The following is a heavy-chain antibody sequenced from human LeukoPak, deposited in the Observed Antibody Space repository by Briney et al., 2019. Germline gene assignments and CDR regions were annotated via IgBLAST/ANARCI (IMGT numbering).Heavy chain of an antibody. Sequence: PGGSLRLSCAASGFTFSRYWMHWVRQAPGKWLVWVSRINSDGSSTSYADSVKGRFTISRDNAKNTLYLQANSLRAEDTAVYYCARGTYYYGSGSYYTVDSFDIWGQGTMVTVSS. CDR1: GFTFSRYW. CDR2: INSDGSST. D-gene: IGHD3-10*01. V-gene: IGHV3-74*01. CDR3: ARGTYYYGSGSYYTVDSFDI. J-gene: IGHJ3*02.